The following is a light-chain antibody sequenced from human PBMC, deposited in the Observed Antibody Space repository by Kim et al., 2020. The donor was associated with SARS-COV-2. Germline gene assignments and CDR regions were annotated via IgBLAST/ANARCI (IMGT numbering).Light chain of an antibody. CDR2: DNI. Sequence: QSVLTQPPSVSGAPGQRVTISCTGNDSNLGAGYAVHWYQQLPGTPPKFLMFDNINRPSGVPDRFSGSKSGASASLAITGLQTEDEADYYCQSYDRGLRGWVFGGGTQLNVL. V-gene: IGLV1-40*01. CDR3: QSYDRGLRGWV. J-gene: IGLJ3*02. CDR1: DSNLGAGYA.